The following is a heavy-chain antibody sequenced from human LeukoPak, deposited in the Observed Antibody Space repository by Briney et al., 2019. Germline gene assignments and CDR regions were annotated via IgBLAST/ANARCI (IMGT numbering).Heavy chain of an antibody. Sequence: ASVKVSCKASGYTFTSYAMNWVRQAPGQGLEWMGWINTNTGNPTYAQGFTGRFVFSLDTSVSTAYLQISSLKAEDTAVYYCARDARRITIFEVVITRRNWFDPWGQGTLVTVSS. CDR1: GYTFTSYA. J-gene: IGHJ5*02. D-gene: IGHD3-3*01. V-gene: IGHV7-4-1*02. CDR3: ARDARRITIFEVVITRRNWFDP. CDR2: INTNTGNP.